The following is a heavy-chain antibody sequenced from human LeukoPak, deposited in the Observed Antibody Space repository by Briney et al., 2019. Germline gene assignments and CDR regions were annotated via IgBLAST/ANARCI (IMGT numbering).Heavy chain of an antibody. Sequence: SETLSLTCTVSGGSISSYYWSWIRQPPGKGLEWIGYIYYSGSTNYNPSLKSRVTISVDTSKNQFSLKLSSVTAADTAVYYCARGSSTATTASYYYGMDVWGQGTTVTVSS. CDR3: ARGSSTATTASYYYGMDV. D-gene: IGHD4-11*01. CDR1: GGSISSYY. CDR2: IYYSGST. J-gene: IGHJ6*02. V-gene: IGHV4-59*01.